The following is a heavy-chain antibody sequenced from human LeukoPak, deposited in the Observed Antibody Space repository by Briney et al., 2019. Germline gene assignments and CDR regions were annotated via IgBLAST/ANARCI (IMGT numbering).Heavy chain of an antibody. CDR1: GFTFSSYA. CDR2: IQYDGSNE. D-gene: IGHD2-8*01. V-gene: IGHV3-30*02. Sequence: GGSLRLSCAASGFTFSSYAMSWVRQAPGKGLEWVAYIQYDGSNEQYAHSVKGRFRISRDSSKNILYLQMNSLRAEDTAVYYCAKDRCSNGIGCYYYYMDVWGKGTTVTISS. J-gene: IGHJ6*03. CDR3: AKDRCSNGIGCYYYYMDV.